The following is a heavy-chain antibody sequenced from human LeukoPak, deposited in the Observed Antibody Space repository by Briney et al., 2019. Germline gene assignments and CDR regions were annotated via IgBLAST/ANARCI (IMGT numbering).Heavy chain of an antibody. J-gene: IGHJ4*02. CDR2: INRSGGRT. CDR3: ARDPISYSSSSAFDY. D-gene: IGHD6-6*01. V-gene: IGHV1-46*01. Sequence: ASVKVSCKASGYTFTSYYMPWVRQSPGHGLEWMGRINRSGGRTSYAQKFQGRVTMTRDMSTSTVYMALSSLRSEDTAVYYCARDPISYSSSSAFDYWGQGTLVTVSS. CDR1: GYTFTSYY.